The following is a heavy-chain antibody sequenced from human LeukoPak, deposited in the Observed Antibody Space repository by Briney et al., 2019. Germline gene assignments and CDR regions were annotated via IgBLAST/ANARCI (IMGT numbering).Heavy chain of an antibody. CDR3: AKGVKQIVVVNAQHYLDY. V-gene: IGHV3-30*02. D-gene: IGHD2-21*01. CDR1: GFTFGSYG. CDR2: IRSDGSNK. J-gene: IGHJ4*02. Sequence: GGSLRLSCAASGFTFGSYGMHWVRQAPGKGLEWVTFIRSDGSNKYYADSVKGRFTISRDNSKNTLYLQMNTLIADDTAVYYCAKGVKQIVVVNAQHYLDYWGQGTLVTVSS.